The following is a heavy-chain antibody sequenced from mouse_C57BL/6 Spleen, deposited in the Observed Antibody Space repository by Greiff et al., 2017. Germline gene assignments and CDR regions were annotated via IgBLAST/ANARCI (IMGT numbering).Heavy chain of an antibody. J-gene: IGHJ4*01. Sequence: VQLQQSGTVLARPGASVKMSCKTSGYTFTSYWMHWVKQRPGQGLEWIGAIYPGNSDTSYNQKFKGKAKLTAVTSASTAYMELSSLTNEDSAVYYCTMGYGSSYGYAMDYWGQGTSVTVSS. CDR3: TMGYGSSYGYAMDY. CDR2: IYPGNSDT. V-gene: IGHV1-5*01. D-gene: IGHD1-1*01. CDR1: GYTFTSYW.